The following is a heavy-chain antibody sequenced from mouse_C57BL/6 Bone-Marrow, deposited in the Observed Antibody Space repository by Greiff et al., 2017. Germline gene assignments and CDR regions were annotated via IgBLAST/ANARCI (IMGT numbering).Heavy chain of an antibody. Sequence: VQLQQSGPELVKPGASVKLSCKASGYTFTSYDINWVKQRPGQGLEWIGWIYPRDGSTKYNEKLKGKATLTVDTSSSTAYMELHSLTSEDSAVYFCARYDYRYYYAMDYWGQGTSVTVSS. V-gene: IGHV1-85*01. D-gene: IGHD2-4*01. CDR3: ARYDYRYYYAMDY. CDR1: GYTFTSYD. CDR2: IYPRDGST. J-gene: IGHJ4*01.